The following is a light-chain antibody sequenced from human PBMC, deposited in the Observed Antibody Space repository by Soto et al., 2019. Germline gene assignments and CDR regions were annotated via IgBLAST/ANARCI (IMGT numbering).Light chain of an antibody. Sequence: EIVLTQSPGTLSLSPGEGATLSCRASENVYINSLAWYQQKPGQPPRLLIYGAATRASAVPDRFSGSGSGADLTLTITGQEPEDFAVYYCQQYGTSPLTFGPGTRVD. V-gene: IGKV3-20*01. CDR3: QQYGTSPLT. CDR2: GAA. J-gene: IGKJ3*01. CDR1: ENVYINS.